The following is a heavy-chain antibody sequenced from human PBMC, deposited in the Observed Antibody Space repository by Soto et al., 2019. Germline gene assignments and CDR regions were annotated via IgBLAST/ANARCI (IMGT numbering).Heavy chain of an antibody. V-gene: IGHV4-31*03. CDR2: IFYSGTT. Sequence: QVQLQESGPGLVKPSQTLSLTCTVSGGSISSGGYFWSWIRQPPGKGLEWIGNIFYSGTTYYNPFLKSRVTISVDTSKNQFPLTLSSVAAADTAVYFCARGVLYWGQGTLVTVSS. D-gene: IGHD1-1*01. CDR1: GGSISSGGYF. J-gene: IGHJ4*02. CDR3: ARGVLY.